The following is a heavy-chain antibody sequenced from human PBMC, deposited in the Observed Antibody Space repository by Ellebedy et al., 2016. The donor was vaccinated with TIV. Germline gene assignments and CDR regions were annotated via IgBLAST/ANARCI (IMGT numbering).Heavy chain of an antibody. CDR1: GYTFTSYG. CDR3: ARDPLECRSGGSCYFDY. V-gene: IGHV1-18*01. D-gene: IGHD2-15*01. J-gene: IGHJ4*02. CDR2: ISAYNGNT. Sequence: ASVKVSXXASGYTFTSYGISWVRQAPGQGLEWMGWISAYNGNTNYAQKLQGRVTMTTDTSTSTAYMELRSLRSDDTAVYYCARDPLECRSGGSCYFDYWGQGTLVTVSS.